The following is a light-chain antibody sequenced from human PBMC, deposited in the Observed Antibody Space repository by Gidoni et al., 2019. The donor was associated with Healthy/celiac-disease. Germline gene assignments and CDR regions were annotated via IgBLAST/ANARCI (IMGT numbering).Light chain of an antibody. V-gene: IGKV3-20*01. Sequence: EIVLTQSPGTLSLSPGERATLSCRASQSVSSSNVAWYQQKPGQAPTLLIYGASSRATGLPDWFSGSGAGTDFTLTISRLEPEDFAVYYCQQYGSSPPLTFGGGTKVEIK. CDR3: QQYGSSPPLT. CDR2: GAS. CDR1: QSVSSSN. J-gene: IGKJ4*01.